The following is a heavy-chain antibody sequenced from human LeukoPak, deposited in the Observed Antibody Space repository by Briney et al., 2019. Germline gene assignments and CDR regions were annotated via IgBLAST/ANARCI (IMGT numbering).Heavy chain of an antibody. CDR1: GGSFSDYY. J-gene: IGHJ4*02. Sequence: SETLSLTCAVYGGSFSDYYWSWIRQPPAKGLEWIGEINHSGSTNYNPSLKSRVTVSLDTSKNQFSLKLSSVTAADTAVYYCATGQYTGYPTHWGQGTLVTVSS. CDR2: INHSGST. V-gene: IGHV4-34*01. CDR3: ATGQYTGYPTH. D-gene: IGHD5-12*01.